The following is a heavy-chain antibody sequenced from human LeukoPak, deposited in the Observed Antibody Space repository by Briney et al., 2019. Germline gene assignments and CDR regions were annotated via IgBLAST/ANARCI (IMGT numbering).Heavy chain of an antibody. Sequence: PSETLSLTCTVSGGSISSYYWSWIRQPAGKGLEWIGRIYTSGSTNYNPSLKSRVTMSVDTSKNQFSLKLSSVTAADTAVYYCAREHIVVVTATFRQGLFDCWGQGTLVTVSS. D-gene: IGHD2-21*02. J-gene: IGHJ4*02. CDR2: IYTSGST. CDR3: AREHIVVVTATFRQGLFDC. V-gene: IGHV4-4*07. CDR1: GGSISSYY.